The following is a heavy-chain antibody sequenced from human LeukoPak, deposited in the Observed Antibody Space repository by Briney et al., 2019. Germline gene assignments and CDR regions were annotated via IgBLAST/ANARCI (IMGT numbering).Heavy chain of an antibody. CDR1: GGSISSYY. CDR2: IYYSGST. D-gene: IGHD3-16*02. Sequence: SETLSLTCTVSGGSISSYYWSWIRQPPGKGLEWIGSIYYSGSTYYNPSLKSRVTISVDTSKNQFSLKLSSVTAADTAVYYCARGPSYDYIWGSYRQNYFDYWGQGTLVTVSS. V-gene: IGHV4-39*01. CDR3: ARGPSYDYIWGSYRQNYFDY. J-gene: IGHJ4*02.